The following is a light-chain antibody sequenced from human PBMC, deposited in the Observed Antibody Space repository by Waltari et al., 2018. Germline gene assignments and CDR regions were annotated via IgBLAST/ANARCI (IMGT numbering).Light chain of an antibody. V-gene: IGKV1-12*01. CDR3: QQVNSFPLT. Sequence: DIQMTQFPSSVSASVGDRVTITCRASQDISRWLAWYQQKPGKAPKFLIYAASNLQSGVPSRFSGTGSGTDFTLTISSLQPEDFATYYCQQVNSFPLTFGGGTKVEIK. CDR1: QDISRW. CDR2: AAS. J-gene: IGKJ4*01.